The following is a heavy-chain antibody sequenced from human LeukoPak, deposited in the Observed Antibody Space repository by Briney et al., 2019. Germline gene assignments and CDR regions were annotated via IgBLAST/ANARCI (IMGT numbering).Heavy chain of an antibody. D-gene: IGHD5-24*01. CDR1: GGTFSSYA. V-gene: IGHV1-69*13. CDR3: ARARTTRDGYNYGAFDI. J-gene: IGHJ3*02. CDR2: IIPIFGAA. Sequence: SVKVSCKASGGTFSSYAISWVRQAPGQGLEWMGGIIPIFGAANYAQKFQGRVTITADESTSTAYMELSSLRSEDTAVYYCARARTTRDGYNYGAFDIWGQGTMVTVSS.